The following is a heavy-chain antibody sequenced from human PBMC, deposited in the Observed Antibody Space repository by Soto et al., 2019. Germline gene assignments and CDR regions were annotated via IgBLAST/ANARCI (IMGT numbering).Heavy chain of an antibody. Sequence: GGSLRLSCAASGFTFSSYSMNWVRQAPGKGLEWVSYISSSSSTIYYADSVKGRFTISRDNSKNTLFLQMNGLRPEDTALYYCAKRTNYCTNGVCLIPDYWGQGTLVTVSS. CDR3: AKRTNYCTNGVCLIPDY. V-gene: IGHV3-48*04. CDR2: ISSSSSTI. D-gene: IGHD2-8*01. CDR1: GFTFSSYS. J-gene: IGHJ4*02.